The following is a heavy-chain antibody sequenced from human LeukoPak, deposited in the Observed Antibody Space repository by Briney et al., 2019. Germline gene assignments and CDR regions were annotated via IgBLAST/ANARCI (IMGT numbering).Heavy chain of an antibody. CDR3: ARARYANAWYAFDI. J-gene: IGHJ3*02. CDR2: LSHSGSS. V-gene: IGHV4-59*02. CDR1: GGSVSSYY. Sequence: SGTLSLTCTVSGGSVSSYYWSWIRRPPGRGLEWIAYLSHSGSSDSNPSLTSRVTTLVDTSKNQFSLKLTSVTAADTAVYYCARARYANAWYAFDIWGHGTMVTVSS. D-gene: IGHD2-2*01.